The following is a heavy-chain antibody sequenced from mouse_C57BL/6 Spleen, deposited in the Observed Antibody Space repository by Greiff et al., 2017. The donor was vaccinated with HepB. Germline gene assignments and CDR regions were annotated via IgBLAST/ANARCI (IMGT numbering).Heavy chain of an antibody. CDR2: INPNYGTT. CDR3: ARAGTTVVATDFDY. D-gene: IGHD1-1*01. V-gene: IGHV1-39*01. Sequence: EVQLQQSGPELVKPGASVKISCKASGYSFTDYNMNWVKQSNGKSLEWIGVINPNYGTTSYNQKFKGKATLTVDQSSSTAYMQLNSLTSEDSAVYYYARAGTTVVATDFDYWGQGTTLTVSS. CDR1: GYSFTDYN. J-gene: IGHJ2*01.